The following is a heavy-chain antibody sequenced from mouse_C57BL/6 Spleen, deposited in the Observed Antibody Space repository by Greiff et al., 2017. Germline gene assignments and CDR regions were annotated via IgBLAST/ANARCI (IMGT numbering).Heavy chain of an antibody. V-gene: IGHV1-52*01. CDR3: ANTLITTVVANYAMDY. Sequence: QVQLQQPGAELVRPGSSVKLSCKASGYTFTSYWMHWVKQRPIQGLEWIGNIDPSDSETHYNQKFKDKATLTVDKSSSTAYMQLSSLTSEYSAVYYCANTLITTVVANYAMDYWGQGTSVTVSS. CDR2: IDPSDSET. J-gene: IGHJ4*01. D-gene: IGHD1-1*01. CDR1: GYTFTSYW.